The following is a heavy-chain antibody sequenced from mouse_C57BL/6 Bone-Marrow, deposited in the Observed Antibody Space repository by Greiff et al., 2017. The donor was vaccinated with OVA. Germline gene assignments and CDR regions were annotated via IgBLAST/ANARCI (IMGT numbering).Heavy chain of an antibody. CDR2: IDPENGDT. CDR1: GFNIKDDY. V-gene: IGHV14-4*01. J-gene: IGHJ2*01. CDR3: TTYRY. Sequence: VHVKQSGAELVRPGASVKLSCTASGFNIKDDYMHWVKERPEQGLEWIGWIDPENGDTEYASKFQGKATMTADTSSKTVYLHLSSLTSEDTAVYYCTTYRYWGQGTTLTVSS.